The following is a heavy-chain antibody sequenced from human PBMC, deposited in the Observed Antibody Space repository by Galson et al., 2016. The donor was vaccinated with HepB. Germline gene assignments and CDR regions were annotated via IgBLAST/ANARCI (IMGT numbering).Heavy chain of an antibody. CDR3: ARYSGSDYGRFDP. J-gene: IGHJ5*02. V-gene: IGHV4-31*03. D-gene: IGHD1-26*01. CDR1: GDSITRGGYY. CDR2: ISYSGSA. Sequence: TLSLTCIVSGDSITRGGYYRSWIRQHPGKGLEWIGHISYSGSASYNPSLKSRIIISLDTSKNQFTLKMTSVTAADAAVYFCARYSGSDYGRFDPWGQGTVVTVSS.